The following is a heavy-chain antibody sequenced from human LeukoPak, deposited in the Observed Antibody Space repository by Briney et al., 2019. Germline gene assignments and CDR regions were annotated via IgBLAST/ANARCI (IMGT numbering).Heavy chain of an antibody. Sequence: ASVKVSCKASGYTFTSYYMHWVRQAPGQGLEWMGIINPSGGSTSYAQKFQGRVTMTRDTSTSTVYMELSSLRSEDTAVYYCARGEMATIQRKIYYYHGMDVWGQGTTVTVSS. J-gene: IGHJ6*02. V-gene: IGHV1-46*01. D-gene: IGHD5-24*01. CDR2: INPSGGST. CDR3: ARGEMATIQRKIYYYHGMDV. CDR1: GYTFTSYY.